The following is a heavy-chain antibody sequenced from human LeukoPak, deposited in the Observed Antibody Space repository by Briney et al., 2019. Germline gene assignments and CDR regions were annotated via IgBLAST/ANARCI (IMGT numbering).Heavy chain of an antibody. CDR3: ATGIWMTTYWVWFDP. CDR1: GFTVSSNY. D-gene: IGHD4-17*01. CDR2: IYSGGST. Sequence: GSLRLSCAASGFTVSSNYMSWVRQAPGKGLEWVSIIYSGGSTFYADSVKGRFTISRDNSKNTLYLQMNSLRAEDTAVYYCATGIWMTTYWVWFDPWGQGTLVTVSS. V-gene: IGHV3-53*01. J-gene: IGHJ5*02.